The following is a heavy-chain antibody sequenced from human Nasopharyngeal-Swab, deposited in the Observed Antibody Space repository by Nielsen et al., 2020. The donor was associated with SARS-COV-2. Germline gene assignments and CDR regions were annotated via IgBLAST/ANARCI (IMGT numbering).Heavy chain of an antibody. J-gene: IGHJ6*02. CDR2: ISAYNGNT. D-gene: IGHD6-19*01. CDR3: AREEAVAALYGMDV. V-gene: IGHV1-18*01. CDR1: GYTFTSYG. Sequence: ASVKVSCKASGYTFTSYGISWVRQAPGQGLEWMGWISAYNGNTNYAQKLQGRVTMTTDTSTSTVYMELSSLRSEDTAVYYCAREEAVAALYGMDVWGQGTTVTVSS.